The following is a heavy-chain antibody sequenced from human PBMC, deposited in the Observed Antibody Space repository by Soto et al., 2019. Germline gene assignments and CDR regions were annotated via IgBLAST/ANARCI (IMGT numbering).Heavy chain of an antibody. V-gene: IGHV3-23*01. J-gene: IGHJ5*01. CDR1: GFIISTTY. Sequence: PGGLLKVPCESSGFIISTTYMSWIRQAPGKGLEWVSTIYGDGRTTYYADSVRGRFSISRDNSKNMVYLQMDSLRVDDTAIYYCVKNSGWFNSWGQGSLVTGSS. D-gene: IGHD3-10*01. CDR2: IYGDGRTT. CDR3: VKNSGWFNS.